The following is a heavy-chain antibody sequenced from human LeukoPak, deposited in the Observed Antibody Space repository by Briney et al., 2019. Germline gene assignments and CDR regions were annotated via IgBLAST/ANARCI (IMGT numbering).Heavy chain of an antibody. CDR3: ARDSYYYDSSGYPPHYYYYYGMDV. V-gene: IGHV3-30*04. Sequence: GGSLRLSCAASGFTFSSYAMHWVRQATGKGLEWVAVISYHGSNKYYADSVKGRFTISRDNSKNTLYLQMNSLRAEDTAAYYCARDSYYYDSSGYPPHYYYYYGMDVWGQGTTVTVSS. CDR2: ISYHGSNK. D-gene: IGHD3-22*01. CDR1: GFTFSSYA. J-gene: IGHJ6*02.